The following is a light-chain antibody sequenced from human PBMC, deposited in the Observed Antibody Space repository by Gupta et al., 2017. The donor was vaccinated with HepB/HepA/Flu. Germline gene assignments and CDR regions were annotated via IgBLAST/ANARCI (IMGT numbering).Light chain of an antibody. Sequence: QSVLPQPPQASAAPRQKVTISCSGSSSNIGNNYVSWYQQLPGTAPKLLIYDNNKRPSGIPDRFSGSKSGTSATLGITGLQTGDEADYYCGTWDSSLSVYVFGTGTKVTVL. CDR3: GTWDSSLSVYV. V-gene: IGLV1-51*01. CDR2: DNN. CDR1: SSNIGNNY. J-gene: IGLJ1*01.